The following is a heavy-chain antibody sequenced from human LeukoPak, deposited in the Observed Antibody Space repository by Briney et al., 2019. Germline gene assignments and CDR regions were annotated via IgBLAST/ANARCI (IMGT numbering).Heavy chain of an antibody. J-gene: IGHJ6*02. D-gene: IGHD3-3*01. CDR1: GFTFSSDW. CDR2: IKQDGSEK. CDR3: ARAGAYYDFWSGYSNYGMDV. V-gene: IGHV3-7*01. Sequence: GGSLRLSCAASGFTFSSDWMSWVRQAPGKGLEWVANIKQDGSEKYYVDSVKGRFTISRDNAKNSLYLQMNSLRAEDTVVYYCARAGAYYDFWSGYSNYGMDVWGQGTTVTVSS.